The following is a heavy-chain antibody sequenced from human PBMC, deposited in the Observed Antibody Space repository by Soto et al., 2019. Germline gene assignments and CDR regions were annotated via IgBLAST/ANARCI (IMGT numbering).Heavy chain of an antibody. CDR3: AKDHLRLRWFGEGGMDV. D-gene: IGHD3-10*01. CDR2: ISYDGSNK. CDR1: GFTFSSYG. Sequence: QVQLVESGGGVVQPGRSLRLSCAASGFTFSSYGMHWVRQAPGKGLEWVAVISYDGSNKYYADSVKGRFTISRDNSKNTLYLQMNSQRAEDTAVYYCAKDHLRLRWFGEGGMDVWGQGTTVTVSS. J-gene: IGHJ6*02. V-gene: IGHV3-30*18.